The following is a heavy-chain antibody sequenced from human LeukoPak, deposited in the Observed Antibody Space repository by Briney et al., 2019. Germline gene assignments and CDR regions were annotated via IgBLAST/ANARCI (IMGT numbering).Heavy chain of an antibody. CDR1: GFTFSSYG. J-gene: IGHJ3*01. CDR3: AKEAGLFDV. CDR2: IRSDGSKE. V-gene: IGHV3-30*02. Sequence: GGSLRLSCAASGFTFSSYGTHWVRQAPGKGLEWVAYIRSDGSKEYHADSVKGRFISSRDNSKKILYLQMNSLRAEDTAIYYCAKEAGLFDVWGQGTMVTVSS.